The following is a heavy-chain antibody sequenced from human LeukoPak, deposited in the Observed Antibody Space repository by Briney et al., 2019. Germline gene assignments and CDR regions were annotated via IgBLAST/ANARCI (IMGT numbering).Heavy chain of an antibody. J-gene: IGHJ4*02. Sequence: PGGSLRLSCAASGFTFSSYSMNWVRQAPGKGLEWVSSISSSSSYIYYADSVKGRFTISRDNAKNSLYLQMNSLRAEDTAVYYCARDRYVDTAMVADYWGQGTLVTVSS. D-gene: IGHD5-18*01. V-gene: IGHV3-21*01. CDR1: GFTFSSYS. CDR3: ARDRYVDTAMVADY. CDR2: ISSSSSYI.